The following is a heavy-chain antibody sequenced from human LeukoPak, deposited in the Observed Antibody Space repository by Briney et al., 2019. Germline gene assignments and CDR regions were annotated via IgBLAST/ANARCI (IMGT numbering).Heavy chain of an antibody. CDR1: GGTFSSYA. D-gene: IGHD2-2*01. CDR3: AAERYCSSTSCYVYYYYGMDV. Sequence: SVKVSCKASGGTFSSYAINWVRQAPGQGLEWMGGIIPIFGTANYAQKFQGRVTITADKSTSTAYMELSSLRSEDTAVYYCAAERYCSSTSCYVYYYYGMDVWGKGTTVTVSS. V-gene: IGHV1-69*06. CDR2: IIPIFGTA. J-gene: IGHJ6*04.